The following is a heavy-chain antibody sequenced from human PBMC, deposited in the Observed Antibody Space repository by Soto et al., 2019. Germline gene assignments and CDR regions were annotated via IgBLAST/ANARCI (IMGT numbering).Heavy chain of an antibody. Sequence: EVQLVESGGGLVKPGGSLRLSCAASGFTFSSYSMNWVRQAPGKGLEWVSSISSSSSYIYYADSVKGRFTISRDNAKNSLYLKMNSLRAEDTAVYYCARGNIAARLLDYWGQGTLVTVSS. CDR1: GFTFSSYS. CDR3: ARGNIAARLLDY. CDR2: ISSSSSYI. D-gene: IGHD6-6*01. J-gene: IGHJ4*02. V-gene: IGHV3-21*01.